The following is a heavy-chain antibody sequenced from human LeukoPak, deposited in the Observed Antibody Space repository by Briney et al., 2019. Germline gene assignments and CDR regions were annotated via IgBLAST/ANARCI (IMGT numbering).Heavy chain of an antibody. CDR2: INPNSGGT. D-gene: IGHD3-22*01. J-gene: IGHJ3*02. Sequence: ASVKVSCKASGYTFTGYYMHWVRQAPGQGFEWMGWINPNSGGTNYAQKFQGRVTMTRDTSINTAYMELSRLRSDDTAVYYCARATRITMIVVVNDDAFDIWGQGTMVTVSS. CDR3: ARATRITMIVVVNDDAFDI. V-gene: IGHV1-2*02. CDR1: GYTFTGYY.